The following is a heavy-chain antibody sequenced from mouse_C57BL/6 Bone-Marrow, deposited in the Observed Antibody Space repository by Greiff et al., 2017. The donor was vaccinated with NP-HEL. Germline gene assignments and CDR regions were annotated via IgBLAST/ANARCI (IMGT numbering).Heavy chain of an antibody. CDR2: IWRGGST. D-gene: IGHD1-1*01. CDR1: GFSLTSYG. CDR3: AKNGRTTVVNLYAMDY. V-gene: IGHV2-5*01. J-gene: IGHJ4*01. Sequence: VKLVESGPGLVQPSQSLSITCTVSGFSLTSYGVHWVRQSPGKGLEWLGVIWRGGSTAYNAAFMSRLSITKHNSKSPVFYKMTRLHADDTAIYYCAKNGRTTVVNLYAMDYWGQGTSVTVSS.